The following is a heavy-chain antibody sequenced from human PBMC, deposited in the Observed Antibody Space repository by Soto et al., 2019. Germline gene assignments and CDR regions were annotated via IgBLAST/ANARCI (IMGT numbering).Heavy chain of an antibody. CDR1: VGSFSGYY. J-gene: IGHJ5*02. CDR2: INHSGST. D-gene: IGHD3-3*01. Sequence: SETLSLTCAVYVGSFSGYYWSWIRQPPGKGLEWIGEINHSGSTNYNPSLKSRVTISVDTSKNQFSLKLSSVTAADTAVYYCAREALITIFGVVIRPNNWFDPWGQGTLVTVSS. V-gene: IGHV4-34*01. CDR3: AREALITIFGVVIRPNNWFDP.